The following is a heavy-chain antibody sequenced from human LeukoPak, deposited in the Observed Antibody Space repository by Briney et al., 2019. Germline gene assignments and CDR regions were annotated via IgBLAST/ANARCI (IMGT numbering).Heavy chain of an antibody. Sequence: GASVKVSCKASGGTFSSYAISWVRQAPGQGVEWMGRIIPILGIANYAQKFQGRVTITADKSTSTAYMELSSLRSEDTAVYYCAREGYCSGGSCSGRYYFDYWGQGTLVTVSS. CDR1: GGTFSSYA. J-gene: IGHJ4*02. V-gene: IGHV1-69*04. CDR3: AREGYCSGGSCSGRYYFDY. CDR2: IIPILGIA. D-gene: IGHD2-15*01.